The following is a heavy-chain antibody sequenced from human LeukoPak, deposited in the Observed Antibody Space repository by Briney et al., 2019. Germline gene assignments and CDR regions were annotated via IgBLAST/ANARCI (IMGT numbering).Heavy chain of an antibody. V-gene: IGHV4-39*01. D-gene: IGHD1-26*01. CDR1: RGSISSSSYY. J-gene: IGHJ4*02. CDR2: IYYSGST. Sequence: PSETLSLTCTVSRGSISSSSYYWGWIRQPPGKGLEWIGNIYYSGSTYYNPSLKSRVTISVDTSKNQFSLKLSSVTAADTAVYYCARQGGSYPFDYWGQGTLVTVSS. CDR3: ARQGGSYPFDY.